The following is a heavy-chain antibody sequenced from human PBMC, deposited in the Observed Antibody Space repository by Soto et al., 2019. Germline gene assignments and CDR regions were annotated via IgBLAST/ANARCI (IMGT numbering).Heavy chain of an antibody. D-gene: IGHD4-17*01. Sequence: QVQLVESGGGVVQPGRCLRLSCAASGFTFSSYGMHWVRQAPGKGLEWVAVIWYDGSNKYYADSVKGRFTISRDNSKNTLYLQMNSLRAEDTAVYYCARDGPTVTTRYYYYYMDVWGKGTTVTVSS. CDR1: GFTFSSYG. V-gene: IGHV3-33*01. CDR2: IWYDGSNK. J-gene: IGHJ6*03. CDR3: ARDGPTVTTRYYYYYMDV.